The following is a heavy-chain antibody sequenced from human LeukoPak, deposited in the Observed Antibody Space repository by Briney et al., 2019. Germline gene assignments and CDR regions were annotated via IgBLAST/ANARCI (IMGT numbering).Heavy chain of an antibody. CDR2: ISWNSGSL. Sequence: GGSLRLSCAASGFTFDDYAMHWVRQAPGKGLEWVSGISWNSGSLGYADSVKGRFTISRDNAKNSLYLQMNSLRAEDTALYYCAKEYSRGFDYWGQGTLVTVSS. V-gene: IGHV3-9*01. J-gene: IGHJ4*02. CDR1: GFTFDDYA. D-gene: IGHD6-13*01. CDR3: AKEYSRGFDY.